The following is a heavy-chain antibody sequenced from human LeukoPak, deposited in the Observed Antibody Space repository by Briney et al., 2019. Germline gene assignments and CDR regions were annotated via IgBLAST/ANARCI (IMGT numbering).Heavy chain of an antibody. J-gene: IGHJ4*02. CDR3: ARGVSRPASY. Sequence: LETLSLTCAVSGGSISSYYWSWIRQPPGKGLEWIGYVYYSGSTNYNPSLKSRVTMSVDTSKNQFSLKLNSVTAADTAVYYCARGVSRPASYWGQGTLVTVSS. V-gene: IGHV4-59*12. D-gene: IGHD4-23*01. CDR1: GGSISSYY. CDR2: VYYSGST.